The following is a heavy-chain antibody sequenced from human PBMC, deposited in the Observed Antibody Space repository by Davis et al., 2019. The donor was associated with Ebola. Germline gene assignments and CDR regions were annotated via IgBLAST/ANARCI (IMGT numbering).Heavy chain of an antibody. CDR2: ISSSGSTI. Sequence: GESLKISCAASGFTFSDYYMSWIRQAPGKGLEWVSYISSSGSTIYYADSVKGRFTISRDNAKNSLYLQMNSLRAEDTAVYYCARDATYYYGSGSPYWGQGTLVTVSS. CDR3: ARDATYYYGSGSPY. J-gene: IGHJ4*02. V-gene: IGHV3-11*04. D-gene: IGHD3-10*01. CDR1: GFTFSDYY.